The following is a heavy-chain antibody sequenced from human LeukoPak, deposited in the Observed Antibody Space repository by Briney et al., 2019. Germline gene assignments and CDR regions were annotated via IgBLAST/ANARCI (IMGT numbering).Heavy chain of an antibody. CDR2: IYPGDSDT. Sequence: GESLKISCKGFGYSFTSYWIGWVRQMPGKGLEWMGIIYPGDSDTRYSPSFQGQVTISADKSISTAYLQWSSLKASDTAMYYCARQYPDYGDYVAGFDYWGQGTLVTVSS. J-gene: IGHJ4*02. CDR3: ARQYPDYGDYVAGFDY. V-gene: IGHV5-51*01. D-gene: IGHD4-17*01. CDR1: GYSFTSYW.